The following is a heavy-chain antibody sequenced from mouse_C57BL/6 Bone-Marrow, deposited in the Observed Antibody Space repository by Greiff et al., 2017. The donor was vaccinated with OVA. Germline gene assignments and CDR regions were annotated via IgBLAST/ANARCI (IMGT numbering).Heavy chain of an antibody. V-gene: IGHV1-50*01. CDR2: IDPSDSYT. CDR1: GYTFTSYW. CDR3: AIELSYSNFYFDY. J-gene: IGHJ2*01. Sequence: VQLQQPGAELVKPGASVKLSCKASGYTFTSYWMQWVKQRPGQGLEWIGEIDPSDSYTNYNQKFKGKATLTVDTSSSTAYMQLSSLTSEDAAVYYCAIELSYSNFYFDYWGQGTTLTVSS. D-gene: IGHD2-5*01.